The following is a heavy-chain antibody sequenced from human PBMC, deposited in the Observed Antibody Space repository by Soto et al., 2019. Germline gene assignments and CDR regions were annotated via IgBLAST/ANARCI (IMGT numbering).Heavy chain of an antibody. J-gene: IGHJ4*02. CDR2: IAAYNGDT. CDR1: GYTFRNFG. V-gene: IGHV1-18*01. Sequence: QVQLVQSGAEVKKPGASVRVSYKASGYTFRNFGYSWLRQAPGQRPEWMGWIAAYNGDTNFAPSLRGRLTMTTDTSTTTVYMELNSLTSDDTAVYYYARDRGTYFDYWGQGTLVTVSS. CDR3: ARDRGTYFDY.